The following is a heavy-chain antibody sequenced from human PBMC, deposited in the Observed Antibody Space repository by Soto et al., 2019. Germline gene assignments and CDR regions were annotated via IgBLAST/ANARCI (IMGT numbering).Heavy chain of an antibody. J-gene: IGHJ6*02. Sequence: ASVKVSCKASGYTFTNHGISWVRQAPGQGLEWMGWISAYNGNTNYAQKLQGRVTMTTDTSTSTAYMELRSLRSDDTAVYYFASPSIAEDYYGMDVWGQQTTFTISS. CDR3: ASPSIAEDYYGMDV. V-gene: IGHV1-18*04. CDR2: ISAYNGNT. CDR1: GYTFTNHG. D-gene: IGHD6-6*01.